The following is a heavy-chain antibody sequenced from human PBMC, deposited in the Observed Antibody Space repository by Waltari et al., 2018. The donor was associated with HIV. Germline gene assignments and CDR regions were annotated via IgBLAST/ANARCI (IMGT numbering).Heavy chain of an antibody. D-gene: IGHD4-17*01. J-gene: IGHJ4*02. CDR3: VRRGDYGDYDY. CDR1: GLDLRTFA. V-gene: IGHV3-48*04. Sequence: EVQLVESGGGLIQPGGSLRLSCAASGLDLRTFAMNWVRQAPGKGLEWVSYISGSSGTIYYADSVKGRFTISRDNTKNSLYLQMNSLRAEDTAMYYCVRRGDYGDYDYWGQGTLVAVSS. CDR2: ISGSSGTI.